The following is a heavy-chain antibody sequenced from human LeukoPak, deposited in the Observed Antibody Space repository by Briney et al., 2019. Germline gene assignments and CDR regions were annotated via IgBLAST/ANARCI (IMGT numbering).Heavy chain of an antibody. Sequence: SVNVSCKASGGTFSSYAISWVRQAPGQGLEWMGGIIPIFGTANYAQKFQGRVTITADESTSTAYMELSSLRSEDTAVYYCARDLYYYDSSGAHFDYWGQGTLVTVSS. CDR3: ARDLYYYDSSGAHFDY. J-gene: IGHJ4*02. D-gene: IGHD3-22*01. CDR2: IIPIFGTA. CDR1: GGTFSSYA. V-gene: IGHV1-69*13.